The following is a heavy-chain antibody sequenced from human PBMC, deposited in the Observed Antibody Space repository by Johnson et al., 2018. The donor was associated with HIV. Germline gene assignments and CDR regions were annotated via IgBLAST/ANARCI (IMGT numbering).Heavy chain of an antibody. J-gene: IGHJ3*02. V-gene: IGHV3-7*05. CDR2: INQDGSAK. D-gene: IGHD2-21*01. CDR3: VRGRDSSGDWGAFDI. CDR1: GFTFSTYW. Sequence: VQLVESGGGLVQPGGSLRLSCAASGFTFSTYWMNWVRQAPGKGLEWLANINQDGSAKYSVDSLKGRFTISRDNVKNSLYLQMNSLGVEDAAVYYCVRGRDSSGDWGAFDIWGEVTVVTV.